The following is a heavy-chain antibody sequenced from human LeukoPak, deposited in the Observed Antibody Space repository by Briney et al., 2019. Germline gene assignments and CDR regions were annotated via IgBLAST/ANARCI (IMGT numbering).Heavy chain of an antibody. Sequence: GKSLRLSCAASGFTFRNYVIHWVRQAPGKGLGWVAVTSSDLNVKLYADSVKGRFTISRDNSRSTLYLQMNSLRPEDTAIYYCAREGYYGSGSPPSLYFDYWGQGTLVTVSS. V-gene: IGHV3-30-3*01. CDR3: AREGYYGSGSPPSLYFDY. D-gene: IGHD3-10*01. CDR2: TSSDLNVK. J-gene: IGHJ4*02. CDR1: GFTFRNYV.